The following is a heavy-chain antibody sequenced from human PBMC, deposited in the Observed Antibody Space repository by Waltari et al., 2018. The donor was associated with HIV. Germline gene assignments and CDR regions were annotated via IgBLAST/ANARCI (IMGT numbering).Heavy chain of an antibody. CDR2: INENGDEK. D-gene: IGHD2-15*01. J-gene: IGHJ4*02. CDR1: GFAFGCYW. Sequence: EVQLAESGGGLVQPGGSLNVSCEVSGFAFGCYWLSWVRQAPGKGPEWVANINENGDEKYHVDSMKGRFVISRDNTKQSLYLEMKNLRVEDTAVYYCVRGSGSFWGQGTLVTVSS. V-gene: IGHV3-7*04. CDR3: VRGSGSF.